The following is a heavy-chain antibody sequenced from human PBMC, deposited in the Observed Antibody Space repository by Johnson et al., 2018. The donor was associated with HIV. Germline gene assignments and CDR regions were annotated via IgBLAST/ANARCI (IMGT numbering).Heavy chain of an antibody. CDR3: ARDLIGWELRGAFDI. CDR1: GFTFDDYG. Sequence: VQLVESGGGVVRPGGSLRLSCAASGFTFDDYGMSWVRQAPGKGLEWVSGINWNGGTTVYADSVKGRFTISRDNAKNSLYLQMNSLRAEERALYYCARDLIGWELRGAFDIWGQGTMVTVSS. J-gene: IGHJ3*02. CDR2: INWNGGTT. V-gene: IGHV3-20*04. D-gene: IGHD1-26*01.